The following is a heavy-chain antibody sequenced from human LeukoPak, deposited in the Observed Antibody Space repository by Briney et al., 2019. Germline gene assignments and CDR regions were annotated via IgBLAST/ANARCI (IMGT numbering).Heavy chain of an antibody. CDR1: GFTFSNYG. CDR3: ARDRSGSLDY. CDR2: MYYDGINK. D-gene: IGHD1-26*01. Sequence: PGGSLRLSCAASGFTFSNYGMHWVRQAPGKGLEWVEVMYYDGINKYYVDSVKGRFTISRDTSEDTLYLQMNSMRAEDTALYYCARDRSGSLDYWGQGTLVTVSS. J-gene: IGHJ4*02. V-gene: IGHV3-33*01.